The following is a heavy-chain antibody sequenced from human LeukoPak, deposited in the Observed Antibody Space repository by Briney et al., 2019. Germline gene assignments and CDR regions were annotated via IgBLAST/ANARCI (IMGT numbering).Heavy chain of an antibody. D-gene: IGHD6-13*01. J-gene: IGHJ2*01. V-gene: IGHV5-51*01. CDR2: IYPGDSDI. CDR3: ARNWAAAGTYWYFDL. Sequence: GESLKISCKGSGYIFASYWIGWVRQMPGKGLEWMGIIYPGDSDIRYSPSFQGQVTISADKSTSTAYLQWSGLKASDTAMHYCARNWAAAGTYWYFDLWGRGTLVTVSS. CDR1: GYIFASYW.